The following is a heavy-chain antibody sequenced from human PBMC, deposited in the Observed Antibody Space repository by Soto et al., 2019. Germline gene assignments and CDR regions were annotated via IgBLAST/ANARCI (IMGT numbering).Heavy chain of an antibody. CDR2: IYYSGST. D-gene: IGHD3-3*01. CDR1: GGSFSGYY. J-gene: IGHJ5*02. CDR3: ARGRVLRFLEWRRGRWFDP. V-gene: IGHV4-59*01. Sequence: PSETLSLTCAVYGGSFSGYYWSWIRQPPGKGLEWIGYIYYSGSTNYNPSLKSRVTISVDTSKNQFSLKLSSVTAADTAVYYCARGRVLRFLEWRRGRWFDPWGQGTLVTVSS.